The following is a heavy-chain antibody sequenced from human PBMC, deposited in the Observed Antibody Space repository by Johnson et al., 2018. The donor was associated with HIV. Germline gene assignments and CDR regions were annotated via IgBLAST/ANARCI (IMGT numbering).Heavy chain of an antibody. J-gene: IGHJ3*02. V-gene: IGHV3-30*04. CDR2: ISYDGSNK. D-gene: IGHD6-19*01. CDR3: AKDAGIAVAEGAFDI. CDR1: GLTFSSYA. Sequence: QMLLVESGGGVVQPGRSLRLSCAASGLTFSSYAMHWVRQAPGKGLEWVAVISYDGSNKYYADSVKGRFTISRDNSKNTLYLQMSSLRTEDTAVYYCAKDAGIAVAEGAFDIWGQGTMVTVSS.